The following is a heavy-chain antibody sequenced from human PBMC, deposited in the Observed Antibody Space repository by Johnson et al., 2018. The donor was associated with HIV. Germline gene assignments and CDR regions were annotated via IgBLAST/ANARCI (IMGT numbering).Heavy chain of an antibody. Sequence: VQLVESGGGVVQPGRSLRLSCAASGFTFSDYYMSWIRQAPGKGLEWVSYISSSGSTIYYADSVKGRFTISRDRAKNSLYLQMNSRRDEDTAGYFCAGGGGWKGSFDIWGQGTMVTVSS. CDR1: GFTFSDYY. D-gene: IGHD1-1*01. CDR3: AGGGGWKGSFDI. CDR2: ISSSGSTI. V-gene: IGHV3-11*04. J-gene: IGHJ3*02.